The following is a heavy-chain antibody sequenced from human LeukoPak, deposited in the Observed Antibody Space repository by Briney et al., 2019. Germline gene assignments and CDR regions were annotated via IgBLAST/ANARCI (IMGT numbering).Heavy chain of an antibody. CDR1: GFTFTSYS. J-gene: IGHJ4*02. Sequence: GGSLRLSCAASGFTFTSYSMNWVRQAPGKGLEWVSTISGGGGSTYYADSVKGRFTISRDNSKNTLYLQVNSLRAEDTAVYYCAKGGKWDVTPFDYWGQGTLVTVSS. CDR2: ISGGGGST. V-gene: IGHV3-23*01. CDR3: AKGGKWDVTPFDY. D-gene: IGHD1-26*01.